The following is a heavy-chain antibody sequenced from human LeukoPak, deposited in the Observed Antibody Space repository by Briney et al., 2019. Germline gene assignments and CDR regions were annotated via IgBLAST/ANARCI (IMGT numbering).Heavy chain of an antibody. Sequence: GGSLRLSCAASGFTFSDYYMSWIRQAPGKGLEWVSYISSSGSTIYYADSVKGRFTISRDNSKNTLYLQMNSLRADDTAVYYCARGTVGAPDSAARYWGQGTLVTVSS. CDR1: GFTFSDYY. CDR3: ARGTVGAPDSAARY. D-gene: IGHD1-26*01. J-gene: IGHJ4*02. CDR2: ISSSGSTI. V-gene: IGHV3-11*04.